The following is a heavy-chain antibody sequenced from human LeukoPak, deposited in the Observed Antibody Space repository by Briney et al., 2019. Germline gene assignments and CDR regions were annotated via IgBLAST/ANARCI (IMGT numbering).Heavy chain of an antibody. CDR3: ARPRRYSSSWYGPFDY. Sequence: PSETPSLTCAVYGGSFSGYYWSWIRQPPGKGLEWSGEINHSGSTNYNPSLKSRVTISVDTSKNQFSLKLSSVTAADTAVYYCARPRRYSSSWYGPFDYWGQGTLVTVSS. V-gene: IGHV4-34*01. CDR1: GGSFSGYY. J-gene: IGHJ4*02. CDR2: INHSGST. D-gene: IGHD6-13*01.